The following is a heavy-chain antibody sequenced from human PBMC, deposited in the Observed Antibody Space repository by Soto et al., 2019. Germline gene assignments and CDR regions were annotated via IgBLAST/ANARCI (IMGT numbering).Heavy chain of an antibody. D-gene: IGHD4-17*01. CDR1: GFTFSSYG. V-gene: IGHV3-33*01. CDR2: IWYDGSNK. CDR3: ARAPTYGDYDYYYYYMDV. Sequence: QVQLVESGGGVVQPGRSLRLSCAASGFTFSSYGMHWVRQAPGKGLEWVAVIWYDGSNKYYADSVKGRFTISRDNSKNTLYPQMNSLRAEDTAVYYCARAPTYGDYDYYYYYMDVWGKGTTVTVSS. J-gene: IGHJ6*03.